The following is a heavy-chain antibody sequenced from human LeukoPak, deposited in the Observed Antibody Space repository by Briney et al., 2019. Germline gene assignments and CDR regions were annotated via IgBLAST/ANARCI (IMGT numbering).Heavy chain of an antibody. CDR2: ISGSGGST. J-gene: IGHJ3*02. Sequence: GGSLRLSCAASGFTFSSYGMSWVRQAPGKGLEWVSAISGSGGSTYYADSVKGRFTISRDNSKNTLYLQMNSLGAEDTAVYYCARDRAFPFGYHDAFDIWGQGTMVTVSS. V-gene: IGHV3-23*01. CDR1: GFTFSSYG. D-gene: IGHD3-22*01. CDR3: ARDRAFPFGYHDAFDI.